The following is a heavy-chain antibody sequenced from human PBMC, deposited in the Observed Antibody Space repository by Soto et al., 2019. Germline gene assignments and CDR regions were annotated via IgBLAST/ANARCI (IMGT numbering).Heavy chain of an antibody. CDR1: DGSVSSGSYD. Sequence: SETLSLTCTVSDGSVSSGSYDWTWIRQPPGKGLEWIGYIYSSGSTLYNPSLKSRVIMSVDTSMNQFSLKLSSVTAADTAVYYCARDSRALFGSWGHVTLVTVSP. J-gene: IGHJ5*01. CDR2: IYSSGST. V-gene: IGHV4-61*01. D-gene: IGHD3-10*01. CDR3: ARDSRALFGS.